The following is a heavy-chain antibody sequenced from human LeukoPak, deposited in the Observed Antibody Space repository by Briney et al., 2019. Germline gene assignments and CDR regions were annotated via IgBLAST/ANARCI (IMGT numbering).Heavy chain of an antibody. Sequence: SVKVSCKASGGTFSSYAISWVRQAPGQGLEWMGGIIPIFGTANYAQKFQGRVTITADESTSTAYMELSSLRSEDTAVYYCARGRLYGSGSYYLNWFDPWGQGTLVTVSS. J-gene: IGHJ5*02. CDR1: GGTFSSYA. V-gene: IGHV1-69*01. CDR3: ARGRLYGSGSYYLNWFDP. D-gene: IGHD3-10*01. CDR2: IIPIFGTA.